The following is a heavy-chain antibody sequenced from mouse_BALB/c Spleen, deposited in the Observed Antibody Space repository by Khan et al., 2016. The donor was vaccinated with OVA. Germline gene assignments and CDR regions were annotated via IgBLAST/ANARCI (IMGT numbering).Heavy chain of an antibody. Sequence: QVRLQQSGAELVRPGTSVRLSCKTSGYIFTSYWIHWVKQRSGQGLEWIARIYPGTDNTYYNEKFKDKATLTADKSSSTAYLQLSSLKSEDSAVFFWAREDALDYFDYWGQGTTLTGSS. J-gene: IGHJ2*01. CDR2: IYPGTDNT. CDR3: AREDALDYFDY. CDR1: GYIFTSYW. V-gene: IGHV1S132*01.